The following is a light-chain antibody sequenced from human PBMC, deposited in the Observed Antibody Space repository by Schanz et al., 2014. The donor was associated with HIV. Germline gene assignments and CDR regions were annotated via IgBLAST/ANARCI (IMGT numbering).Light chain of an antibody. J-gene: IGLJ2*01. Sequence: QSVLTQPPSVSGSPGQSVTISCTGTSSDIGTYNRVSWYQQSPGTAPKLLIYEVSDRPSGIPDRFSGSKSGNTASLTISGLQAEDEADYYCSSYTSSSTLDVVFGGGTKLTVL. CDR1: SSDIGTYNR. CDR3: SSYTSSSTLDVV. CDR2: EVS. V-gene: IGLV2-18*02.